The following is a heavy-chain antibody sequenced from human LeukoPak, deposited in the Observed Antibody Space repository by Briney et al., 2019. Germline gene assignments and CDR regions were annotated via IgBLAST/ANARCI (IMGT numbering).Heavy chain of an antibody. CDR2: ISWNSGNI. CDR3: ARLDYYYYMDV. CDR1: GFSSSTKT. Sequence: GGSLRVSCVASGFSSSTKTMSWIRQAPGKGLEWVSGISWNSGNIGYADSMKGRFTISRDNAKNSLYLQMNSLRAEDTALYYCARLDYYYYMDVWGKGTTVTVSS. V-gene: IGHV3-9*02. J-gene: IGHJ6*03. D-gene: IGHD6-6*01.